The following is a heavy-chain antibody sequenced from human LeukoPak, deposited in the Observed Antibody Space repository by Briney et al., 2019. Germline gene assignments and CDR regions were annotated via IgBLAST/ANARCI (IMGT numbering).Heavy chain of an antibody. J-gene: IGHJ4*01. Sequence: SETLSLTCTVSGGPITSYYWSWIRQPPGKGLEWIGSIYYSGSTNYNPSLKSRVTISVDTSKNQFSLKLSSVTAADTSTYYCARHAPVEPPIRAFDFWGHGNLV. CDR2: IYYSGST. CDR3: ARHAPVEPPIRAFDF. CDR1: GGPITSYY. D-gene: IGHD1-14*01. V-gene: IGHV4-59*01.